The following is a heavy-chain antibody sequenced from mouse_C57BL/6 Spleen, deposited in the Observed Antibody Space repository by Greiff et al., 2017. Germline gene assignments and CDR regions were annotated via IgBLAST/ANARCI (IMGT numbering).Heavy chain of an antibody. D-gene: IGHD1-1*01. J-gene: IGHJ1*03. V-gene: IGHV1-55*01. CDR3: ARSYYYGSNWYFDV. CDR1: GYTFTSYW. Sequence: QVQLKQSGAELVKPGASVKMSCKASGYTFTSYWITWVKQRPGQGLEWIGDIYPGSGSTNYNEKFKSKATLTVDTSSSTAYMQLSSLTSEDSAVYYCARSYYYGSNWYFDVWGTGTTVTVSS. CDR2: IYPGSGST.